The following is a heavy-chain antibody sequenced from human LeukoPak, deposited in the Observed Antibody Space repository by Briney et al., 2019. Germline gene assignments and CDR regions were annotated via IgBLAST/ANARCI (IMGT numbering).Heavy chain of an antibody. V-gene: IGHV4-34*01. CDR2: INHSGSS. D-gene: IGHD4-23*01. Sequence: SETLSLTCAVYGGSFSGYYWSWIRRPPGKGLEWIGEINHSGSSNYNPSLKSRVTISVDTSKNQFSLKLSSVTAADTAVYYCATSRGYGGYGLDVWGQGTTVTVS. CDR1: GGSFSGYY. CDR3: ATSRGYGGYGLDV. J-gene: IGHJ6*02.